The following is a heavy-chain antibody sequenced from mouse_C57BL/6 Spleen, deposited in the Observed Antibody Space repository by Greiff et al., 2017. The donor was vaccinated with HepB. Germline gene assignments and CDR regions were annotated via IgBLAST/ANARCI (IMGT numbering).Heavy chain of an antibody. D-gene: IGHD1-1*01. J-gene: IGHJ2*01. CDR2: IYPRSGNT. CDR1: GYTFTSYG. CDR3: ARVTTVGDYFDY. V-gene: IGHV1-81*01. Sequence: VQLQESGAELARPGASVKLSCKASGYTFTSYGISWVKQRTGQGLEWIGEIYPRSGNTYYNEKFKGKATLTADKSSSTAYMELRSLTSEDSAVYFCARVTTVGDYFDYWGQGTTLTVSS.